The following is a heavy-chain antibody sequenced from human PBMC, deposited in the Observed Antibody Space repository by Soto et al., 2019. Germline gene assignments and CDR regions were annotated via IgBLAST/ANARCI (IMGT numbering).Heavy chain of an antibody. CDR3: ARYYYDSSGYYGSKGRVEYYGMVV. J-gene: IGHJ6*02. D-gene: IGHD3-22*01. CDR2: IYYRGST. CDR1: GGSLSSGDYY. Sequence: PSETLSLTCTVSGGSLSSGDYYWSWIRQLPGKGLEWIGYIYYRGSTYYNPSLKSRVTISVDTCKNQFSLKLSSVTAADTAVYYCARYYYDSSGYYGSKGRVEYYGMVVRGQGITGPVSS. V-gene: IGHV4-30-4*01.